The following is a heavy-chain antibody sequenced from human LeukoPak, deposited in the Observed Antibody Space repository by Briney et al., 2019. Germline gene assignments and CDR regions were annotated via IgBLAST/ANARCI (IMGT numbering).Heavy chain of an antibody. D-gene: IGHD2-2*01. V-gene: IGHV4-30-2*01. CDR1: GGSISSGDYY. CDR3: ASLGYCSSTSCTSI. CDR2: IYHSGST. Sequence: SETLSLTCTVSGGSISSGDYYWSWIRQPPGKGLEWIGYIYHSGSTYYNPSLKSRVTISVDRSKNQFSLKLSSVTAADTAVYYCASLGYCSSTSCTSIWGQGTMVTVSS. J-gene: IGHJ3*02.